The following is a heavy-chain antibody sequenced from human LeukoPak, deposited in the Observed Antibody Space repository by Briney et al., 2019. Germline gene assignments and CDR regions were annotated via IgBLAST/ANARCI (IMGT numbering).Heavy chain of an antibody. CDR3: ARQGGSSPHYYYYYYMDV. V-gene: IGHV4-59*01. CDR1: GGSISSYY. Sequence: PSETLSLTCTVSGGSISSYYWSWIRQPPGKGLEWIGYIYYSGSTNYNPSLKSRVTISVDTSKNQFSLKLSSVTAADTAVYYCARQGGSSPHYYYYYYMDVWGKGTTVTVSS. J-gene: IGHJ6*03. D-gene: IGHD6-6*01. CDR2: IYYSGST.